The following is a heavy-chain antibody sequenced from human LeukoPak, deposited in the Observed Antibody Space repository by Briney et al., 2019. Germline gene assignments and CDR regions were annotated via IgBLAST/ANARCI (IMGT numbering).Heavy chain of an antibody. V-gene: IGHV1-3*04. CDR1: GYTFTTYA. J-gene: IGHJ3*02. CDR2: INTGNGNT. CDR3: AREALWFGHAFDI. Sequence: ASVKVSCKASGYTFTTYAMHWVRQAPGQRLEWMGWINTGNGNTKYSQKFQGRVTITRDTSASTAYMELSSLRSEDTAVYHCAREALWFGHAFDIWGQGTMDTVSS. D-gene: IGHD3-10*01.